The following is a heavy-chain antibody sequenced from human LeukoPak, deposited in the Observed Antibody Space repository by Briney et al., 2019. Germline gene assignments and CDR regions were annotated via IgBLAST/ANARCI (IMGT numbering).Heavy chain of an antibody. CDR1: GFTFSSYA. CDR3: ARSKAAADPYYHYYGMDV. V-gene: IGHV3-30-3*01. CDR2: VSYDGSSK. Sequence: GGSLRLSCAASGFTFSSYAMHWVRQAPGKGLEWVALVSYDGSSKYYADSVKGRFTISRDNSKNTLYLQMNSLRAEDTAVYYCARSKAAADPYYHYYGMDVWGQGTTVTVSS. D-gene: IGHD6-13*01. J-gene: IGHJ6*02.